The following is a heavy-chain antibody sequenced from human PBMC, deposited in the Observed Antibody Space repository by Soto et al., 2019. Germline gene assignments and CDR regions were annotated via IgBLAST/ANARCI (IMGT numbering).Heavy chain of an antibody. V-gene: IGHV4-30-2*01. Sequence: QLQLQESGSGLVKPSQTLSLTCAVSGGSISSGGYSCNWIRQPPGKGLEWIGYIYHSGSTYYNPCPKSRVTLSVGGSKNQFTLKLSSVTDADTAVYYCTTGVTSVTTSDCWGQGTLVTVSS. J-gene: IGHJ4*02. CDR2: IYHSGST. CDR3: TTGVTSVTTSDC. D-gene: IGHD4-17*01. CDR1: GGSISSGGYS.